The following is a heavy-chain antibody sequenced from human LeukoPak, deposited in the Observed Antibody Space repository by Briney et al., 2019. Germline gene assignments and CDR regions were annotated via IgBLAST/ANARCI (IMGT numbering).Heavy chain of an antibody. CDR3: AAGVYSIYFDY. CDR2: IYYSGST. V-gene: IGHV4-59*01. CDR1: GGSISSYY. D-gene: IGHD4-11*01. J-gene: IGHJ4*02. Sequence: SETLSLTCTVSGGSISSYYWSWIRQPPGKGLEWIGYIYYSGSTNYNLSLKSRVTISVDTSKNQFSLKLSSVTAADTAVYYCAAGVYSIYFDYWGQGTLVTVSS.